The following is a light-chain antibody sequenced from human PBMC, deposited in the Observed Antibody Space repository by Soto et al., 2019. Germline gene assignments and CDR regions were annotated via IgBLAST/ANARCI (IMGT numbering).Light chain of an antibody. V-gene: IGKV3-20*01. CDR1: QSVSSSY. J-gene: IGKJ3*01. Sequence: EIVLTQSPGTLSLSPGERATLSCRASQSVSSSYLAWYQQRPGQAPRLLICGASYRATGIPDRFSGSGSGTDFTLTISRLAPEAFAVYYGQHYSSSPPELTFGPGTTVEIK. CDR3: QHYSSSPPELT. CDR2: GAS.